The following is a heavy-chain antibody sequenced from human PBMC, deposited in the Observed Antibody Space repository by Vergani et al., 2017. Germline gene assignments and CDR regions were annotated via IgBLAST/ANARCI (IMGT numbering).Heavy chain of an antibody. CDR1: GGSISSGGYY. CDR3: ARAPIRYTIFGVVIIRFAFDI. V-gene: IGHV4-31*11. J-gene: IGHJ3*02. CDR2: IYYSGST. D-gene: IGHD3-3*01. Sequence: QVQLQESGPGLVKPSQTLSLTCAVSGGSISSGGYYWSWIRQHPGKGLEWIGYIYYSGSTYYNPSLKSRVTISVDTSKNQFSLKLSSVTAADTAVYYCARAPIRYTIFGVVIIRFAFDIWGQGTMVTVSS.